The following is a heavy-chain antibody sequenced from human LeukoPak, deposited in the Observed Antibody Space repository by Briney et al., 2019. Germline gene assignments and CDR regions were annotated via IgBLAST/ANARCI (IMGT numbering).Heavy chain of an antibody. Sequence: PSETLSLTCPVSGVSITSGKFYWGWIRHPPGKGLECIGSLYYSGTPYYNPSLESRVAMSLATSENHFSLSLTSVTAADTAIYYCVRGIPVSGPYYFDSWGQGTLVTVSS. CDR3: VRGIPVSGPYYFDS. CDR1: GVSITSGKFY. D-gene: IGHD5/OR15-5a*01. CDR2: LYYSGTP. V-gene: IGHV4-39*02. J-gene: IGHJ4*02.